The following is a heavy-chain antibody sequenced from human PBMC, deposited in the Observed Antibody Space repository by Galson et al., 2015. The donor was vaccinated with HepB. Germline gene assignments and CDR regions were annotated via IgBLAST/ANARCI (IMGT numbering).Heavy chain of an antibody. CDR3: ARVYSQWELQYYFDY. CDR2: ISAGNGNT. J-gene: IGHJ4*02. V-gene: IGHV1-3*01. Sequence: SVKVSCKASGYTFTSYAMHWVRQAPGQRLEWMGWISAGNGNTKYSQKFQGRVTITRDTSASTAYMELSSLRSEDTAVYYCARVYSQWELQYYFDYWGQGTLVTVSS. CDR1: GYTFTSYA. D-gene: IGHD1-26*01.